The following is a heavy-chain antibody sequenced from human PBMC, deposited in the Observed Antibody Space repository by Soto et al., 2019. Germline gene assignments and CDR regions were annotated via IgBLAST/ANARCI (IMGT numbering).Heavy chain of an antibody. J-gene: IGHJ5*02. V-gene: IGHV3-15*01. Sequence: LSCAASGFTFSNAWVSGVRQAPGKGPEWVGRNKSNTDGRKTDYTAPVKGRFTISRDDSKNTLCLQMTSLKTAATAVYYGTTEAVVVPAAMMGNWFDPWGQGTLVTVSS. CDR3: TTEAVVVPAAMMGNWFDP. CDR2: NKSNTDGRKT. D-gene: IGHD2-2*01. CDR1: GFTFSNAW.